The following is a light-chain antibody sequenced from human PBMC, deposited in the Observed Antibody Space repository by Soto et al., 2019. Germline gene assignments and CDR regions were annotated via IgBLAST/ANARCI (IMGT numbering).Light chain of an antibody. CDR3: SAYTSSSTL. CDR2: DVI. V-gene: IGLV2-14*01. J-gene: IGLJ2*01. CDR1: SSDVGGYNY. Sequence: QSALTQPASVSGSPGQSITISCTGTSSDVGGYNYVSWYQQHPGKAPKLMIYDVINRPSGVSNRFSGSKSGNTASLTISGLQAVDEADYYCSAYTSSSTLFGGGTKVTVL.